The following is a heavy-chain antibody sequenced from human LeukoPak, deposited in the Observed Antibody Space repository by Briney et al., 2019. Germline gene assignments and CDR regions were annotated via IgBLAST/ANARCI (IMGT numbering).Heavy chain of an antibody. V-gene: IGHV4-34*01. CDR3: ARGIAVAN. J-gene: IGHJ4*02. Sequence: PSETLSLTCAVYGGSFSGYYWSWIRQPPGKGLEWIGEINHSGSTNYNPSLKSRVTISVDTSKNQFSLKLSSVTAADTAVYYCARGIAVANWGQGTLVTASS. CDR2: INHSGST. D-gene: IGHD6-19*01. CDR1: GGSFSGYY.